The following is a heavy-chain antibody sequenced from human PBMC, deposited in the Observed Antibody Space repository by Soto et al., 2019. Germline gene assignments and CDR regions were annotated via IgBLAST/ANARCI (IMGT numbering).Heavy chain of an antibody. V-gene: IGHV3-21*01. J-gene: IGHJ3*02. CDR3: ARDPGGYSSSDDAFDI. CDR2: IRSSSSYI. D-gene: IGHD6-13*01. CDR1: GFTFSSYS. Sequence: EVQLVESGGGLVKPGGSLRLSCAASGFTFSSYSMNWVRQAPGKGLEWVSSIRSSSSYIYYADSVKGRFTISRDNAKNSLYMQMNSLRAEDTAVYYCARDPGGYSSSDDAFDIWGQGTMVTVSS.